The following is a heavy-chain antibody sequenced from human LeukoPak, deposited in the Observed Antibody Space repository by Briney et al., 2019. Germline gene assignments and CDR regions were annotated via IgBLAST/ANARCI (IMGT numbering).Heavy chain of an antibody. J-gene: IGHJ6*02. V-gene: IGHV3-7*03. Sequence: QPGGSLRLSCAASGFTFSSYWMSWVRQAPGKGLEWVANIKQDGSEKYYVDSVKGRFTISRDNAKNSLYLQMNRLRVEDTAVYYCARDQGLAAAAHSYYGMDVWGQGTTVTVSS. CDR1: GFTFSSYW. CDR2: IKQDGSEK. D-gene: IGHD6-13*01. CDR3: ARDQGLAAAAHSYYGMDV.